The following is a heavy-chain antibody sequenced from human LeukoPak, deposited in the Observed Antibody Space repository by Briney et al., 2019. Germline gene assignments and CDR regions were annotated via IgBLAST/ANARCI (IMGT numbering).Heavy chain of an antibody. CDR2: IYYSGST. J-gene: IGHJ4*02. V-gene: IGHV4-59*01. Sequence: SETLSLTCTVSGGSISGYYWSWIRQPPGKRLEWIGHIYYSGSTNYNPSLKSRVTISVDTSKNQFSLKLSSVTAADTAVYYCASRSSIWSGYQDTLYYFDSWGQGTLVTVSS. D-gene: IGHD3-3*01. CDR3: ASRSSIWSGYQDTLYYFDS. CDR1: GGSISGYY.